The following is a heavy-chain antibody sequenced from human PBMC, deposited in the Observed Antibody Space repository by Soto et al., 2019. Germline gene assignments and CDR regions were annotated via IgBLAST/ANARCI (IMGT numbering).Heavy chain of an antibody. V-gene: IGHV4-61*01. CDR3: ARHGGSHYLSSGYHYALDY. Sequence: SQMLCLPSSVSGGYSGGRSYCWIWIRQPPGKGLEWIGYIYYSGSTNYNPSLKSRVTISVDTSKNQFSLKLSSVTAADTAVYYCARHGGSHYLSSGYHYALDYPAQGPPVTVSS. CDR2: IYYSGST. J-gene: IGHJ4*02. CDR1: GGYSGGRSYC. D-gene: IGHD3-22*01.